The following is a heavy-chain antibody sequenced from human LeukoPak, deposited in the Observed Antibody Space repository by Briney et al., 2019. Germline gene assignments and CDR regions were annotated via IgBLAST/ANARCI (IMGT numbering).Heavy chain of an antibody. Sequence: GGSLRLSCAASGFTVSSNYMSWVRQAPGKGLEWVSVIYSGGSTYYADSVKGRFTISRDNSKNTLYLQMNSLRAEDTAVYYCARRRSRDNRYFDYWGQGTLVTVSS. CDR2: IYSGGST. CDR3: ARRRSRDNRYFDY. D-gene: IGHD1-26*01. J-gene: IGHJ4*02. V-gene: IGHV3-53*01. CDR1: GFTVSSNY.